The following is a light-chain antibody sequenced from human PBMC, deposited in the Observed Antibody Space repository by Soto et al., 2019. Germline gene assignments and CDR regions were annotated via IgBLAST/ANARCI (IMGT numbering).Light chain of an antibody. J-gene: IGLJ1*01. CDR1: SGHTSYA. V-gene: IGLV4-69*01. CDR2: LNSDGSH. CDR3: QIWGTGIHV. Sequence: QLVLTQSPSASASLGASVKLTCTLSSGHTSYAIAWHQQQPEKGPRYLMKLNSDGSHSKGDGIPDRFSGSSSGAERYLTSSSLQSEDEADYYCQIWGTGIHVFGTGTKLTVL.